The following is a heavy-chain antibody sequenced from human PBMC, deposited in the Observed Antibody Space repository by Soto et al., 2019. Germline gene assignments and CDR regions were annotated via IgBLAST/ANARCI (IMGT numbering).Heavy chain of an antibody. D-gene: IGHD4-4*01. CDR1: GFTFDDYA. J-gene: IGHJ4*02. CDR3: AKDYSGNPWIDF. CDR2: ISYDSGAI. Sequence: EVQLVESGGGLVQPGRSLRLSCAASGFTFDDYAMHWVRQAPGKGLEWVSGISYDSGAIGYADSVKGRFAISRDNARNSLFLQLNSLRADDTAFYYCAKDYSGNPWIDFWGLGTLVTVSS. V-gene: IGHV3-9*01.